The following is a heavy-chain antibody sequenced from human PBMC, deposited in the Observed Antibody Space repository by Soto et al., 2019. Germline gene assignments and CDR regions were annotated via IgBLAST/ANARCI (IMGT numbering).Heavy chain of an antibody. J-gene: IGHJ5*02. Sequence: SETLSLTCTVSGGSISTYYWSWIRQPPGKGLEWIGYIYYSGSTNYNPSLKSRVTISVDTSKNQFSLKLSSVTAADTAVYYCASIYDSSGYYYGNNWFDPWGQGTLVTVSS. CDR3: ASIYDSSGYYYGNNWFDP. CDR2: IYYSGST. CDR1: GGSISTYY. V-gene: IGHV4-59*01. D-gene: IGHD3-22*01.